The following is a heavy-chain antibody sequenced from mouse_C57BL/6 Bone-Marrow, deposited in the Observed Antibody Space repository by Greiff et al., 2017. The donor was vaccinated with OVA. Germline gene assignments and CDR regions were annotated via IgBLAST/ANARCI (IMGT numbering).Heavy chain of an antibody. V-gene: IGHV14-4*01. D-gene: IGHD4-1*01. J-gene: IGHJ2*01. CDR2: IDPENGDT. CDR3: TANWVFDY. CDR1: GFNIKDDY. Sequence: EVKVVESGAELVRPGASVKLSCTASGFNIKDDYMHWVKQRPEQGLEWIGWIDPENGDTEYASKFQGKATITADTSSNTAYLQLSSLTSEDTAVYYCTANWVFDYWGQGTTLTVSS.